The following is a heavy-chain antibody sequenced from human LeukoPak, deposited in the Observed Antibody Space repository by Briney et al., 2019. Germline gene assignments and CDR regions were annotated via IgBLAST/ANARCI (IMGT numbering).Heavy chain of an antibody. CDR3: ARPQKPIWFGEFSN. V-gene: IGHV1-18*01. J-gene: IGHJ4*02. CDR1: GYTFTSYG. Sequence: ASVNVSCKASGYTFTSYGISWVRQAPGQGLEWMGWISAYNGNTNYAQKLQGRVTMTTDTSTSTAYMELRSLRSDDTAVYYCARPQKPIWFGEFSNWGQGTLVTVSS. D-gene: IGHD3-10*01. CDR2: ISAYNGNT.